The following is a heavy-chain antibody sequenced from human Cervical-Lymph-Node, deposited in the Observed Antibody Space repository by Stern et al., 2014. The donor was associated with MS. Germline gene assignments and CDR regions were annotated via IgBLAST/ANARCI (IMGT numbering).Heavy chain of an antibody. V-gene: IGHV4-59*08. J-gene: IGHJ4*02. D-gene: IGHD3-16*02. CDR2: IYYSGST. Sequence: QPQLQESGPGLVKPSETLSLTCTVSGGSISSYYWSWIRQPPGKGLEWIGYIYYSGSTNYNPSLKSRVTISVDPSKSQFFLKLSSVTATDTAVYYCARAYVWGTFRYLDSWGQGTLVTVSS. CDR3: ARAYVWGTFRYLDS. CDR1: GGSISSYY.